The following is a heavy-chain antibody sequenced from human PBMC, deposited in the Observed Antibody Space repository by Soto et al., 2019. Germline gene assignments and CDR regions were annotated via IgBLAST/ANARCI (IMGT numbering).Heavy chain of an antibody. CDR3: ARGPAAFGGVIVIRLRAFDI. CDR1: GGSFSGYD. V-gene: IGHV4-34*01. D-gene: IGHD3-16*02. Sequence: SETLCLTCAVYGGSFSGYDLSWIRQPPGKGLEWIGEINHSGSTNYNPSLKSRVTISVDTSKNQFSLKLSSVTAADTAVYYCARGPAAFGGVIVIRLRAFDIWGQGTKVTVSS. CDR2: INHSGST. J-gene: IGHJ3*02.